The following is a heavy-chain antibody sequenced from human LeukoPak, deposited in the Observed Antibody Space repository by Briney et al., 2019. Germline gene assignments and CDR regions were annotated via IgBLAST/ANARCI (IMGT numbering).Heavy chain of an antibody. V-gene: IGHV3-23*01. CDR3: ARTRYSSRFDDY. CDR1: GFTFSSYA. D-gene: IGHD6-13*01. Sequence: PGGSVRLSCAASGFTFSSYAMSWVRQAPGKRLEWVSAISGSGGSTYYADSVKGRFTISRDNSKNTLYLQMNSLRAEDTAVYYCARTRYSSRFDDYWGQETLVTVSS. J-gene: IGHJ4*02. CDR2: ISGSGGST.